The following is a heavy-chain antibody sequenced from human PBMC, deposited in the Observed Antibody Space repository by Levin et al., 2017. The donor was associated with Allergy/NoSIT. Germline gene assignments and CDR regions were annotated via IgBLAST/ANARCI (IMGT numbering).Heavy chain of an antibody. Sequence: GGSLRLSCAASGFTFSSYGMHWVRQAPGKGLEWVAVIWYDGSNKYYADSVKGRFTISRDNSKNTLYLQMNSLRAEDTAVYYCAREWIQLWPPTSYYYYGMDVWGQGTTVTVSS. V-gene: IGHV3-33*01. CDR3: AREWIQLWPPTSYYYYGMDV. J-gene: IGHJ6*02. D-gene: IGHD5-18*01. CDR2: IWYDGSNK. CDR1: GFTFSSYG.